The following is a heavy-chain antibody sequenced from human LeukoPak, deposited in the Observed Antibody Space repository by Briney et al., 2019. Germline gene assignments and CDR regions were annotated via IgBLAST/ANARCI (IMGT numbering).Heavy chain of an antibody. Sequence: GGSLRLSCAASGFTFSIYGMHWVRQAPGKGLERVAVIWYDGSNKYYADSVKGRFTISRDNSKNTLYLQMNSLRAEDTAVYYCVRGERQWDQFDYWGQGTPVTVSS. V-gene: IGHV3-33*01. D-gene: IGHD1-26*01. CDR3: VRGERQWDQFDY. CDR1: GFTFSIYG. CDR2: IWYDGSNK. J-gene: IGHJ4*02.